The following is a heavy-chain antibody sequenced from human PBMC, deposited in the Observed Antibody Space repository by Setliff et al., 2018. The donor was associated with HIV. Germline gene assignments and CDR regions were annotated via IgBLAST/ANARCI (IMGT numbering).Heavy chain of an antibody. CDR3: ARLSGDYYYFDY. V-gene: IGHV4-61*08. D-gene: IGHD2-21*02. CDR1: GGFISTGGYS. Sequence: SETLSLTCTVSGGFISTGGYSWSWIRQPPGKGLEWIAYIYISGTTNYNPSLKSRVTISLDTSRNQFSLKLGSVTAADTAVYYCARLSGDYYYFDYWGQGTLVTVSS. J-gene: IGHJ4*02. CDR2: IYISGTT.